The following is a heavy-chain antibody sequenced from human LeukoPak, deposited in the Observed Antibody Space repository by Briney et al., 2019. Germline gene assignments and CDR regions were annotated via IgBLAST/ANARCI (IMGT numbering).Heavy chain of an antibody. V-gene: IGHV4-59*08. D-gene: IGHD3-10*02. J-gene: IGHJ6*03. CDR1: GGSISSYY. Sequence: PSETLSLTCTVSGGSISSYYWSWIRQPPGKGLEWIGYIYYSGSTNYNPSLKSRVTISVDTSKNQFSLKLSSVTAADTAGYYCARYLVMFPPRGVYYYCMDVWGKGTPVTVSS. CDR3: ARYLVMFPPRGVYYYCMDV. CDR2: IYYSGST.